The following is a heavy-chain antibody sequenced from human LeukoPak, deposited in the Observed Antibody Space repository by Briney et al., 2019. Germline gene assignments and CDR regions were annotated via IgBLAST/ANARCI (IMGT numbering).Heavy chain of an antibody. CDR2: INAGNGNT. CDR3: ARGIWSSHKADYYLDH. J-gene: IGHJ4*02. Sequence: ASVKVSCKASGYTFTNYAIHWVRQALGQRPEWMGWINAGNGNTKHSQRFQGRVTITRDKSANTAYMELSSLRSEDTAVYYCARGIWSSHKADYYLDHWGQGTLVTVSS. D-gene: IGHD3-3*01. CDR1: GYTFTNYA. V-gene: IGHV1-3*01.